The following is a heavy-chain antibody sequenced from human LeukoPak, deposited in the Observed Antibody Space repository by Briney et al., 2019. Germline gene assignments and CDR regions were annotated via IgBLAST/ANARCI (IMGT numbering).Heavy chain of an antibody. J-gene: IGHJ4*02. D-gene: IGHD2/OR15-2a*01. V-gene: IGHV1-2*06. CDR1: GYTVTGYY. CDR2: INPNSGGT. Sequence: EASVTVSCKASGYTVTGYYMHWLRQAPGQGLEWMGRINPNSGGTNYAQKLQGSVTMTRDTSIRTAYMELSRLRSDATAVYYCARGPVFLDYGDSWGQGTLVTVSA. CDR3: ARGPVFLDYGDS.